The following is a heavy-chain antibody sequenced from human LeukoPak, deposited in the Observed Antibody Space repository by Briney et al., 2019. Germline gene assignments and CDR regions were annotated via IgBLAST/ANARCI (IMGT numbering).Heavy chain of an antibody. CDR3: ARTNPQLWYGSYYYYMDV. Sequence: SETLSLTCAVYGGSLSGYYWSWIRQPPGKGLEWIGETSHSGSTDYDPSFKSRVTMSVDTSKNQFSLKLRSVTAADTAVYFCARTNPQLWYGSYYYYMDVWGRGTTVIVSS. V-gene: IGHV4-34*01. J-gene: IGHJ6*03. D-gene: IGHD1-1*01. CDR2: TSHSGST. CDR1: GGSLSGYY.